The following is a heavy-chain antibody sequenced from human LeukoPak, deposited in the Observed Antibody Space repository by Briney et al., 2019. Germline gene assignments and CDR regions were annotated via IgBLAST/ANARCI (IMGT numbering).Heavy chain of an antibody. CDR2: IYYSGSP. V-gene: IGHV4-59*08. CDR3: ARGYYYDSSGLISFDY. D-gene: IGHD3-22*01. CDR1: GGSFSSYY. J-gene: IGHJ4*02. Sequence: SETLSLTCTVSGGSFSSYYWSWIRQFPGKGLEWIGYIYYSGSPNYNPSLKSRVTISVDTSKNQFSLKLRSVTAADTAVYYCARGYYYDSSGLISFDYWGQGTLVTVSS.